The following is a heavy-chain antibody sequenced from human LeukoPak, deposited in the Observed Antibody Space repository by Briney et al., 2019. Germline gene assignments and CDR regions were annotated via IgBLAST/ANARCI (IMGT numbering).Heavy chain of an antibody. D-gene: IGHD3-22*01. J-gene: IGHJ4*02. V-gene: IGHV4-59*01. CDR3: ARAKLYDSSGSFDY. CDR2: IYYSGRT. CDR1: GDSISRYY. Sequence: SETLSLTCTVSGDSISRYYWSWIRQPPGKGLEWIGYIYYSGRTSYNPSLKSRVTMSVDTSKNQFSLKLSSVTAADTAVYYCARAKLYDSSGSFDYWGQGTLVTVSS.